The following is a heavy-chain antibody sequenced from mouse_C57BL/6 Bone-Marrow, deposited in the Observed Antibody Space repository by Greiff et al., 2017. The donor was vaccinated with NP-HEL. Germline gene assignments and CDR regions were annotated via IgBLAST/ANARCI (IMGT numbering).Heavy chain of an antibody. J-gene: IGHJ3*01. Sequence: QVQLKQSGAELVKPGASVKMSCKASGYTFTSYWITWVKQRPGQGLEWIGDIYPGSGSTNYNEKFKSKATLTVDTSSSTAYMQLSSLTSEDSAVYYCARGFPTIVTVWGQGTLVTVSA. CDR3: ARGFPTIVTV. V-gene: IGHV1-55*01. D-gene: IGHD2-5*01. CDR1: GYTFTSYW. CDR2: IYPGSGST.